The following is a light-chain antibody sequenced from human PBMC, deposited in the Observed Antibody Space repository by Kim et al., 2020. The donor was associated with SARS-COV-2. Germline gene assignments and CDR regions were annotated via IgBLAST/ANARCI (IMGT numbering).Light chain of an antibody. V-gene: IGLV2-8*01. CDR1: SSDIGNYNF. CDR2: EVS. J-gene: IGLJ2*01. Sequence: GQSVTISCTGTSSDIGNYNFVSWYQQHPGEAPKVMIYEVSRRPSGVPDRFSGSKSGNTASLTVSGLQAEDEADYYCSSYGGSNNLLFGGGTQLTVL. CDR3: SSYGGSNNLL.